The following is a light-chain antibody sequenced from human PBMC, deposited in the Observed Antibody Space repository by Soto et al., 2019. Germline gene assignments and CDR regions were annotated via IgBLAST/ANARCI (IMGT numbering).Light chain of an antibody. V-gene: IGKV3-20*01. J-gene: IGKJ5*01. CDR2: GAS. CDR1: QSISSSH. Sequence: ELVLTQSPGTLSLSPGERATLSCRASQSISSSHLAWYQQKPGQAPRLLIYGASSRATGIPDRFSGSGSGTDFTLTISRLEPEDFAVFYCQQYDSSPVTFGQGTRLEMK. CDR3: QQYDSSPVT.